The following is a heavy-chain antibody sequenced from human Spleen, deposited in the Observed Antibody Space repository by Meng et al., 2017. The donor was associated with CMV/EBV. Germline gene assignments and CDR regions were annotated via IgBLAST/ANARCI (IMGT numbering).Heavy chain of an antibody. CDR3: ARETSRWSGYYYSG. CDR1: DYRVSTYG. D-gene: IGHD3-3*01. J-gene: IGHJ1*01. Sequence: ASVKVSCKASDYRVSTYGISWVRQAPGQGLEWIGWISGHNGNTRYAQKFQGRVTMNTDTSTSTSNMELRSLRSDDTAVYYCARETSRWSGYYYSGWGQGTLVTVSS. CDR2: ISGHNGNT. V-gene: IGHV1-18*01.